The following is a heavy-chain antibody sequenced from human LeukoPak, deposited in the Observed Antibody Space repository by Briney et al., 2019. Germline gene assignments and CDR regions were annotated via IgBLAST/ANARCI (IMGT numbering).Heavy chain of an antibody. Sequence: PGGSLRLSCAASGFTFSSYSMNWVRQAPGKGLEWVSSISSSSSYIYYADSVKGRFTISRDNAKNSLYLQMNSLRAEDTAVYYCARDLGVYYDSGGYDWGQGTLVTVSS. J-gene: IGHJ4*02. CDR3: ARDLGVYYDSGGYD. CDR1: GFTFSSYS. D-gene: IGHD3-22*01. V-gene: IGHV3-21*01. CDR2: ISSSSSYI.